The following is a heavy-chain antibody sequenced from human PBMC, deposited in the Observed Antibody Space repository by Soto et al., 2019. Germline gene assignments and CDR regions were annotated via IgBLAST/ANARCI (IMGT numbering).Heavy chain of an antibody. CDR1: GYTFTSYG. V-gene: IGHV1-18*01. CDR2: ISAYNGNT. D-gene: IGHD3-9*01. J-gene: IGHJ4*02. CDR3: ARESETYYDILTGYFPFDY. Sequence: ASVKVSFKASGYTFTSYGISWVRQAPGQGLEWMGWISAYNGNTNYAQKLQGRVTMTTDTSTSTAYMELRSLRSDDTAVYYCARESETYYDILTGYFPFDYWGQGTLVTVSS.